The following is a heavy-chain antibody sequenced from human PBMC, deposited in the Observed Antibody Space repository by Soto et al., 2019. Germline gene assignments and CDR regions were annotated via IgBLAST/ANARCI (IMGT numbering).Heavy chain of an antibody. CDR3: AKDYGKVDTAMKIYYYCYYGMDV. Sequence: PGGSLRLSCAASGFTYSTYGMHWVRQAPGKGLEWVAVISHDGNNKYYADSVKGRFTISRDNSKNTLYLQMNSLTTEDTALYYCAKDYGKVDTAMKIYYYCYYGMDVWGQGTTVTVS. CDR1: GFTYSTYG. D-gene: IGHD5-18*01. V-gene: IGHV3-30*18. CDR2: ISHDGNNK. J-gene: IGHJ6*02.